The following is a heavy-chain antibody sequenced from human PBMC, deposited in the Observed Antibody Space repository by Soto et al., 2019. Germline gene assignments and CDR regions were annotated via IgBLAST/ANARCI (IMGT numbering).Heavy chain of an antibody. Sequence: ASVKVSCKASGYTFTSYYMHWVRQAPGQGLEWMGIINPSGGSTSYAQKFQGRVTMTRDTFTSTVYMELSSLRSEDTAVYYCARETHGVLRYLDWLLYVDYWGQGTLVTVSS. V-gene: IGHV1-46*03. CDR3: ARETHGVLRYLDWLLYVDY. J-gene: IGHJ4*02. D-gene: IGHD3-9*01. CDR2: INPSGGST. CDR1: GYTFTSYY.